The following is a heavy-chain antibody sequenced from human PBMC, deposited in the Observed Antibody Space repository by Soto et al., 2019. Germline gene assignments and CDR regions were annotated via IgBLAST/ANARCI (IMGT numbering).Heavy chain of an antibody. Sequence: PGGSLRISCAASGFTFTRYSMNWVRQAPGKGLEWVSSISSTTNYIYYADSMKGRFTVSRDNAKNSVYLEMNSLSAEDTALYYCARESEDLTSNFDYWGQGTLVTVFS. J-gene: IGHJ4*02. CDR2: ISSTTNYI. V-gene: IGHV3-21*01. CDR3: ARESEDLTSNFDY. CDR1: GFTFTRYS.